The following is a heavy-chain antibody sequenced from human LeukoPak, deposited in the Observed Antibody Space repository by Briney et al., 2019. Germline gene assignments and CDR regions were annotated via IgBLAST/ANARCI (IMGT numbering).Heavy chain of an antibody. D-gene: IGHD5-18*01. CDR3: ARDRLLDTAMVGLIDY. J-gene: IGHJ4*02. CDR1: GYTFTSYY. Sequence: ASVTVSCKASGYTFTSYYMHWVRQASGQGLEWMGIINPSGGSTSYAQKFQGRVTMTRDTSTSTVYMELSSLRSEDTAVYYCARDRLLDTAMVGLIDYWGQGTLVTVSS. CDR2: INPSGGST. V-gene: IGHV1-46*01.